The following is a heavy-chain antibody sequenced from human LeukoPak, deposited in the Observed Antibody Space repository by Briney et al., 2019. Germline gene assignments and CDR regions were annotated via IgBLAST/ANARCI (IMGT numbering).Heavy chain of an antibody. J-gene: IGHJ5*02. V-gene: IGHV1-69*06. D-gene: IGHD3-3*01. Sequence: ASVKVSCKASGGTFSSYAISWVRQAPGQGLEWMGGIIPIFGTANYAQKFQGRVTITADKSTSTAYMELRSLRSDDTAVYYCARPWRQGHWFDPWGQGTLVTVSS. CDR3: ARPWRQGHWFDP. CDR1: GGTFSSYA. CDR2: IIPIFGTA.